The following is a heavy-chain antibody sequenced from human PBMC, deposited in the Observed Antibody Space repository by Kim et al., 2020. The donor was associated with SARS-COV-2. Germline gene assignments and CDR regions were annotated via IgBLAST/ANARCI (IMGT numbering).Heavy chain of an antibody. J-gene: IGHJ4*02. CDR3: ARNYFDY. Sequence: SGGSTSYAQKFQGRVTMTRDTSTSTVYMELSSLRSEDTAVYYCARNYFDYWGQGTLVTVSS. V-gene: IGHV1-46*01. CDR2: SGGST.